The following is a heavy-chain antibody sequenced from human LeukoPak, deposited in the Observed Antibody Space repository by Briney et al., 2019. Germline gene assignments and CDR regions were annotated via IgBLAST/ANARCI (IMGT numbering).Heavy chain of an antibody. CDR3: ARCMGRSSCAWFDP. Sequence: PGGSLRLSCAASGFTFSSYEMNWVRQAPGKGLEWVSYISSSGSTIYYADSVKGRFTISRDNAKNSLYLQMNSLRAEDTAVYYCARCMGRSSCAWFDPWGQGALVTVSS. D-gene: IGHD2-15*01. V-gene: IGHV3-48*03. CDR1: GFTFSSYE. J-gene: IGHJ5*02. CDR2: ISSSGSTI.